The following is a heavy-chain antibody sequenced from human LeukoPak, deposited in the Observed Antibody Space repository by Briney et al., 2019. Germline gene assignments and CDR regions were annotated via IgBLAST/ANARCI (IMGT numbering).Heavy chain of an antibody. D-gene: IGHD2-21*02. CDR1: GYTFTSYD. CDR3: ARIHCGGDCYSY. CDR2: INPNSGGT. V-gene: IGHV1-2*02. J-gene: IGHJ4*02. Sequence: GASVKVSCKASGYTFTSYDINWVRQATGQGLEWMGWINPNSGGTNYAQKFQGRVTMTRDMSISTAYMELSRLRSDDTAVYYCARIHCGGDCYSYWGQGTLVTVSS.